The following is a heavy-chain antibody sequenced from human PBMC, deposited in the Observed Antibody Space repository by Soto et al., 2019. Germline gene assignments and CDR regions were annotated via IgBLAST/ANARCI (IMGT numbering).Heavy chain of an antibody. Sequence: ASVKVSCKASGYTFTSYYMHWVRQAPGQGLEWMGIINPSGGSTSYAQKFQGRVTMTRDTSTSTVYMELSSLRSEDTAVYYCARDMDTAMVISPTFDYWGQGTLVTVSS. CDR2: INPSGGST. CDR3: ARDMDTAMVISPTFDY. V-gene: IGHV1-46*01. D-gene: IGHD5-18*01. J-gene: IGHJ4*02. CDR1: GYTFTSYY.